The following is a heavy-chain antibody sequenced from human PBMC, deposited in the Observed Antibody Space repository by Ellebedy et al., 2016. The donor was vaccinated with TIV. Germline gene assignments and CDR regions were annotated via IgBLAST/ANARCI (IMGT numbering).Heavy chain of an antibody. J-gene: IGHJ6*02. CDR2: LPYDGSNK. Sequence: GESLKISCAASGFTFSSYAMHWVRQAPGQGLEWAAGLPYDGSNKYYVDSVKGRFTISRDNSKNTLYLQMNSLRAVDTARYYCARVSKVWFGELLTRNYYYAMDVWGQGTTVTVSS. V-gene: IGHV3-30-3*01. CDR1: GFTFSSYA. D-gene: IGHD3-10*01. CDR3: ARVSKVWFGELLTRNYYYAMDV.